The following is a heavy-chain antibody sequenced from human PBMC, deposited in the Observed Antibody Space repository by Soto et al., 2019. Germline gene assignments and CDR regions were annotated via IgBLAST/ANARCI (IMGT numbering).Heavy chain of an antibody. CDR2: IYYSGST. J-gene: IGHJ4*02. CDR3: ARLLGNDYYFDY. Sequence: SETLSLTCTVSGGSISSSSYYWGWIRQPPGKGLEWIGSIYYSGSTYYNPSLKSRVTISVDPSKNQFSLKLSSVTAAETAVYYCARLLGNDYYFDYWGQGTLVTVSS. D-gene: IGHD1-1*01. V-gene: IGHV4-39*01. CDR1: GGSISSSSYY.